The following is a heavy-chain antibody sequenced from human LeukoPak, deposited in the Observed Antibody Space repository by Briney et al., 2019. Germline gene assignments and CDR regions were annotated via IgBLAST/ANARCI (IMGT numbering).Heavy chain of an antibody. J-gene: IGHJ4*02. CDR1: GFTVSSNY. Sequence: TGGSLRLSCAASGFTVSSNYMSWVRQAPGKGLEWVSVICSGGSTYYADSVKGRFTISRDNSKNTLYLQMNSLRAEDTAVYYCARGYSSSWYYFDYWGQGTLVTVSS. D-gene: IGHD6-13*01. CDR3: ARGYSSSWYYFDY. V-gene: IGHV3-53*01. CDR2: ICSGGST.